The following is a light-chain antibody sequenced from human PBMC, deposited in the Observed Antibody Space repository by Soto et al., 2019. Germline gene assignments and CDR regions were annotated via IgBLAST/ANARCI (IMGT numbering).Light chain of an antibody. CDR2: EVS. Sequence: QSVLTQPPSVSGSPGQSVTISCTGTSSDVGSYNRVSWYQQPPGTAPKLMIYEVSNRPSGVPDRFSGSKSGNTASLTISGLQAEDEADYYCSSYTSSSTLYVFGTGTKVPVL. V-gene: IGLV2-18*02. J-gene: IGLJ1*01. CDR1: SSDVGSYNR. CDR3: SSYTSSSTLYV.